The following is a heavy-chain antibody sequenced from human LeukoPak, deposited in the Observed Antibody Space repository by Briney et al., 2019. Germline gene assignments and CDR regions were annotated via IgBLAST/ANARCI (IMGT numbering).Heavy chain of an antibody. CDR2: IHYSGST. CDR3: ARSSYYDMDV. V-gene: IGHV4-59*01. Sequence: SETLSLTCTGSGGSISSYYWSWIRQPPGKGLEWIGYIHYSGSTNYNPSLKSRVTISIDTSKNQFSLKLSSVTAADTAVYYCARSSYYDMDVWGQGTTVTVSS. J-gene: IGHJ6*02. CDR1: GGSISSYY.